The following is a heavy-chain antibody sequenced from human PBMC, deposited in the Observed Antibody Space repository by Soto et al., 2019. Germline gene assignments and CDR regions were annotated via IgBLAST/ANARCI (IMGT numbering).Heavy chain of an antibody. CDR3: ATFPPDCSSTSCRFDY. CDR1: GYTLTELS. CDR2: FDPEDGET. J-gene: IGHJ4*02. D-gene: IGHD2-2*01. Sequence: AASVKVSCKVSGYTLTELSMHWVRQAPGKGLEWMGGFDPEDGETIYAQKFQGRVTMTEDTSTDTAYMELSSLRSEDTAVYYCATFPPDCSSTSCRFDYWGQGTLVTVSS. V-gene: IGHV1-24*01.